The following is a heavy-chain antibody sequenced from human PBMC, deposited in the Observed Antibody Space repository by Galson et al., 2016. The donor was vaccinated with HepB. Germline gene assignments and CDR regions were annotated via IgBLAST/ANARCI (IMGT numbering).Heavy chain of an antibody. D-gene: IGHD4-17*01. J-gene: IGHJ4*02. Sequence: SETLSLTCVVSGGSISSTNWWNWVRQPPGKGLEWIGEIYHSGTTNYNPSLQSRVTLSVDKSYKQCSLKLTSVTAADTAVYYCARDQAGEILRRPLGYWGQGTLVTVSS. CDR2: IYHSGTT. V-gene: IGHV4-4*02. CDR3: ARDQAGEILRRPLGY. CDR1: GGSISSTNW.